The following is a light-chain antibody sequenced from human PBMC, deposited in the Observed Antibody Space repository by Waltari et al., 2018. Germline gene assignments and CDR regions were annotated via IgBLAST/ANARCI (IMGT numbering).Light chain of an antibody. CDR2: VVS. CDR3: QQSYTTPRT. V-gene: IGKV1-39*01. J-gene: IGKJ2*01. Sequence: DMQMTQSPPSPHASVADRVTITCRAGQNIGTSLNWYRQQPGKAPHLLIYVVSTLQSGVPPRFSGRGSGTDFTLTITSLQPEDFATYYCQQSYTTPRTFGQGTKVEIK. CDR1: QNIGTS.